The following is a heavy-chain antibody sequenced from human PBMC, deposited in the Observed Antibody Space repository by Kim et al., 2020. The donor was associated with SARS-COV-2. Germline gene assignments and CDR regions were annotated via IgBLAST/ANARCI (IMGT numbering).Heavy chain of an antibody. Sequence: ESGKGKFTIYRDNSKNTLYLQMNSLRAEDTAVYYCARAGYSSGWSGDLFDYWGQGTLVTVSS. V-gene: IGHV3-66*01. J-gene: IGHJ4*02. D-gene: IGHD6-19*01. CDR3: ARAGYSSGWSGDLFDY.